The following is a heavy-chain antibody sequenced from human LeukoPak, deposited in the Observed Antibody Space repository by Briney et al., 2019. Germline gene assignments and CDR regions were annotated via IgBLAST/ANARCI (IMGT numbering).Heavy chain of an antibody. Sequence: GGSLRLSCAAFGLTFRSYSMSWVRQAPGKGLEWVSYISSSSNTMFYADSMKGLFTISRDNAKNSLFLQMNILRAEDTAVYYCARDLHFDYESSHAFDIWGQGTMVTVSS. CDR1: GLTFRSYS. CDR2: ISSSSNTM. CDR3: ARDLHFDYESSHAFDI. V-gene: IGHV3-48*01. D-gene: IGHD3-22*01. J-gene: IGHJ3*02.